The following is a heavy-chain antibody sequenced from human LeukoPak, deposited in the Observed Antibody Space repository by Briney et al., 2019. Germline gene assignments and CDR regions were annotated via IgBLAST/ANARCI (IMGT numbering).Heavy chain of an antibody. CDR2: INPTSGGT. CDR1: GYTFTGYY. V-gene: IGHV1-2*02. CDR3: ARDYFYCSGGSCYSPKAY. D-gene: IGHD2-15*01. J-gene: IGHJ4*02. Sequence: ASVKVSCKASGYTFTGYYMHWVRQAPGQGLEWMGWINPTSGGTNYAQKFQGRVTMTRDTSISTAYMELSRLRSDDTAVYYCARDYFYCSGGSCYSPKAYWGQGTLVTVSS.